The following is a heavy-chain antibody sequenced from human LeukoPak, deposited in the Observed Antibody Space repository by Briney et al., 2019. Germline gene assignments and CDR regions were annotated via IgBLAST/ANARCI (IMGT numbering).Heavy chain of an antibody. J-gene: IGHJ4*02. Sequence: SETLSLTCAVYGGSFSGYYWSWIRQPPGKGLEWIGEINHSGSTNYNPSLKSRVTISVDTSKNQFSLKLSSVTAADTAVYYCARAARYKIPFYDYWGQGTLVTVSS. CDR2: INHSGST. V-gene: IGHV4-34*01. D-gene: IGHD5-18*01. CDR1: GGSFSGYY. CDR3: ARAARYKIPFYDY.